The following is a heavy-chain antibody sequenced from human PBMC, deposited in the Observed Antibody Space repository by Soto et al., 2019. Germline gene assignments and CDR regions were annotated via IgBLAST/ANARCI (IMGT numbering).Heavy chain of an antibody. CDR2: IPWNSGTL. CDR1: GFTFNDFA. J-gene: IGHJ6*02. CDR3: ARHRGYHYYGTDV. Sequence: PGGSLRLSCVASGFTFNDFAMHWVRQAPGKGLEWVSGIPWNSGTLDYADSVRGRFSISRDNAKNSLYLQMNSLRVEDTALYYCARHRGYHYYGTDVWGQVTTVTVSS. V-gene: IGHV3-9*01.